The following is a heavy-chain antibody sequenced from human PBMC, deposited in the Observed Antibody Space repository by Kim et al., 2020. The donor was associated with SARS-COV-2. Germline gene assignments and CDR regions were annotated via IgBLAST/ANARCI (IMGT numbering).Heavy chain of an antibody. CDR3: SREDY. J-gene: IGHJ4*02. Sequence: NDGDGDTKYSQNFQGRVTITRDTSASTVYMDLSSLRSEDTAVYFCSREDYWGQGTLVTVSS. CDR2: NDGDGDT. V-gene: IGHV1-3*01.